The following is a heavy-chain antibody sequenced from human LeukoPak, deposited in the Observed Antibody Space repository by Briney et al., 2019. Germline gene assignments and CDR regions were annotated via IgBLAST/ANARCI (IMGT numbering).Heavy chain of an antibody. CDR3: ARMYSSGWTRGEVDY. CDR2: KYNSGSA. V-gene: IGHV4-59*01. J-gene: IGHJ4*02. D-gene: IGHD6-19*01. Sequence: SETLSLTCTVSGGSISNYYWSWIRQPPGKGLEWIGYKYNSGSAKYNPSLRSRVTISVDTSKNQFSLKLTSVTAAATAVYYCARMYSSGWTRGEVDYWGQGTLVTVSS. CDR1: GGSISNYY.